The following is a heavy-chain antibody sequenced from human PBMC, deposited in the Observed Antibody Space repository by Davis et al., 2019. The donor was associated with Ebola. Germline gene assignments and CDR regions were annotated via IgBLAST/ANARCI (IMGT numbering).Heavy chain of an antibody. Sequence: ASVKVSCKASGYPFTDFAINWLRPAPGQRFEWLGWITTNTASPTYARGFSERFVFSLDTSVDTAFLQINNLRAEDTAIYYCARGMGELALNWGQGTLVTVSS. D-gene: IGHD3-16*01. CDR2: ITTNTASP. CDR1: GYPFTDFA. CDR3: ARGMGELALN. V-gene: IGHV7-4-1*02. J-gene: IGHJ4*02.